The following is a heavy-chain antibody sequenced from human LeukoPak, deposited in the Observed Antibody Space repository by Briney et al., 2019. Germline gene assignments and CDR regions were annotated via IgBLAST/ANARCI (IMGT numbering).Heavy chain of an antibody. V-gene: IGHV3-7*01. CDR2: IKQDGSEK. J-gene: IGHJ3*02. D-gene: IGHD1-26*01. CDR1: GFTFSSYW. CDR3: ARDFELDAFDI. Sequence: TGGSLRLSCAASGFTFSSYWMSWVRQAPGKGLEWVANIKQDGSEKYYVDSVKGRFTISRDNAKNSLYLQMNSLRADDTAVYYCARDFELDAFDIWGQGTMVTVSS.